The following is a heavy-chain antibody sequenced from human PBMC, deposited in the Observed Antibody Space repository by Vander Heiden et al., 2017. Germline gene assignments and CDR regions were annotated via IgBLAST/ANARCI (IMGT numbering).Heavy chain of an antibody. CDR2: IWYDGGSK. CDR3: TRDRGSSWYVGWFDP. CDR1: GFPFSSYG. J-gene: IGHJ5*02. Sequence: QVKLVESGGGVVQPGRSLRLSCEASGFPFSSYGMHWVRQTPGKGLEWVAVIWYDGGSKFYANSVKGRFTISRDDSRDTLYLEMNSLRAEDTAVYYCTRDRGSSWYVGWFDPWGQGTLVTVSS. D-gene: IGHD6-13*01. V-gene: IGHV3-33*01.